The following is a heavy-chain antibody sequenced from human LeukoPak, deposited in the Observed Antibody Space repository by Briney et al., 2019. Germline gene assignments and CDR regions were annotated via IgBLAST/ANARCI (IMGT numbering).Heavy chain of an antibody. CDR1: GGSINTYD. CDR2: IYYSGST. CDR3: ARGLSYYGSGSYLAPYYMDI. J-gene: IGHJ6*03. D-gene: IGHD3-10*01. V-gene: IGHV4-59*01. Sequence: PSESLSLTCTVSGGSINTYDRIWIRQPPGKGLEWLGIIYYSGSTKYNPSLKSRVTISVDTSKNQISLKLSSVTAADAAVYYCARGLSYYGSGSYLAPYYMDIWGKGTTVTVSS.